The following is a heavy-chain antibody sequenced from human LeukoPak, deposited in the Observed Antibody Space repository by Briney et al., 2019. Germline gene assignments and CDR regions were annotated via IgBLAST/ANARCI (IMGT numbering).Heavy chain of an antibody. CDR3: TTDVGYGDYED. V-gene: IGHV3-15*01. CDR2: IKSKTDGGTT. D-gene: IGHD4-17*01. CDR1: GFTFSNAW. J-gene: IGHJ4*02. Sequence: GVSLRLSCAASGFTFSNAWMIWVRQAPGKGLEWVGRIKSKTDGGTTDYAAPVKGRFTISRDDSKNTLYLQMNSLKTEDTAVYYCTTDVGYGDYEDWGQGTLVTVSS.